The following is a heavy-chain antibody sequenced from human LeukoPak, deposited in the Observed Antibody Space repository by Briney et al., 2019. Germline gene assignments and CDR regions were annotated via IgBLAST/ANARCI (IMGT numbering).Heavy chain of an antibody. Sequence: SETLSLTCTVSCGSISRYYWSWIRQPPGKGLEWIGYIYYSGSTNYNPSLKSRVTISVDTSKNQFSLKLSSVTAADTAVYYCARAGGVYSDAFDIWGQGTMVTVSS. CDR1: CGSISRYY. CDR2: IYYSGST. D-gene: IGHD3-3*01. CDR3: ARAGGVYSDAFDI. J-gene: IGHJ3*02. V-gene: IGHV4-59*01.